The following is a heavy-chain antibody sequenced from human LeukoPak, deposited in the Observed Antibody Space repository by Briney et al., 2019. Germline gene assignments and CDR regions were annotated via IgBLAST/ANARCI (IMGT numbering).Heavy chain of an antibody. CDR2: ISGSGGST. CDR3: AKDSDSRYDFWSGLNWFDP. V-gene: IGHV3-23*01. J-gene: IGHJ5*02. Sequence: PEGSLRLSCAASGFTFSSYAMSWVRQAPGKGLEWVSAISGSGGSTYYADSVKGRFTISRDNSKNTLYLQMNSLRAEDTAVYYCAKDSDSRYDFWSGLNWFDPWGQGTLVTVSS. D-gene: IGHD3-3*01. CDR1: GFTFSSYA.